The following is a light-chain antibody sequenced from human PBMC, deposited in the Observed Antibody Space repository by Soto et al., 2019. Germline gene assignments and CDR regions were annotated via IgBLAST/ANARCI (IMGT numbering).Light chain of an antibody. V-gene: IGKV1-5*01. CDR1: QSISSW. CDR2: DAS. CDR3: QQYNSYST. Sequence: DIQMTQSPSTLSASVGDRVTITCRASQSISSWLAWYQQKPGKAPNLLIYDASSLQSRVPSRFSGSGSGTEFTLTISSLQPDDFATYYCQQYNSYSTFGQGTKVEIK. J-gene: IGKJ1*01.